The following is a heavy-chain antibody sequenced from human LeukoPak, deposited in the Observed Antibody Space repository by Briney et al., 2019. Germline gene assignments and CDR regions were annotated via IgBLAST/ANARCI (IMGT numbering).Heavy chain of an antibody. CDR2: ITTSSTYT. CDR1: GFSFSSYN. J-gene: IGHJ6*04. V-gene: IGHV3-21*01. D-gene: IGHD3-10*02. Sequence: GGSLGLSCEASGFSFSSYNMDWVRQTPGKGLEWISSITTSSTYTFYADSVKGRFTISRDNARNSLYLQMNSLTAEDTAVYYCAELGITMIGGVWGKGTTVTISS. CDR3: AELGITMIGGV.